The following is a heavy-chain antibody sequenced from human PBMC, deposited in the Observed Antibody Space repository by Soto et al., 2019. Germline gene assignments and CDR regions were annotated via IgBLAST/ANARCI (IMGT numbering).Heavy chain of an antibody. J-gene: IGHJ6*02. D-gene: IGHD3-9*01. CDR2: TYYRSKWYN. CDR1: GDSVSSNSAA. Sequence: SQTLSLTCAISGDSVSSNSAAWNWIRQSPSRGLEWLGRTYYRSKWYNDYAVSVKSRITINPDTSKNQFSLQLNSVTPEDTAVYYCARDLLTGEVGYYYYGMDVWGQGTTVTVSS. V-gene: IGHV6-1*01. CDR3: ARDLLTGEVGYYYYGMDV.